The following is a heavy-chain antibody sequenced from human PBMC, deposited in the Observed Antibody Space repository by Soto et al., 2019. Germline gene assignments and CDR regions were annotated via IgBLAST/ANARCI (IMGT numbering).Heavy chain of an antibody. CDR3: VRDLGDYFVTPDYYSFDY. CDR2: ISTYNGNT. D-gene: IGHD3-10*02. CDR1: GYTFTNYG. V-gene: IGHV1-18*04. Sequence: QVHLVQSGAEVKRPGASLRVSCKASGYTFTNYGISWVRQAPGQGLEWMGWISTYNGNTNYAQNLQGRVTVTTDTSTSTAYLELRSLRPDDTAAYFCVRDLGDYFVTPDYYSFDYWGQGTLVAVSS. J-gene: IGHJ4*02.